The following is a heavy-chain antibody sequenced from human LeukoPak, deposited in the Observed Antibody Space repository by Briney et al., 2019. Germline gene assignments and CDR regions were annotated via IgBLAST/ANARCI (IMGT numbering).Heavy chain of an antibody. V-gene: IGHV3-53*01. CDR2: IYNGGTT. D-gene: IGHD3-10*01. J-gene: IGHJ4*02. CDR1: GFTVSDNH. Sequence: GGSLRLSCAVSGFTVSDNHVTWVRQAPGKGLECVSVIYNGGTTYYADSVKGRLTIFRDNSKNTLYLQMSSLRAGDTAVYYCAKAGHYGSGSYYSDYWGRGTLVTVSP. CDR3: AKAGHYGSGSYYSDY.